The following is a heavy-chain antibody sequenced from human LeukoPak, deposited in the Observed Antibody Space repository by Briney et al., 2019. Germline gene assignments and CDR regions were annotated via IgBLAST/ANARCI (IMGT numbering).Heavy chain of an antibody. CDR1: GGSISSYY. CDR3: ARELSSGYYLAFDI. CDR2: IYTSGST. D-gene: IGHD3-22*01. V-gene: IGHV4-4*07. J-gene: IGHJ3*02. Sequence: SETLSLTCTVSGGSISSYYWSWIRQPPGKGLEWIGRIYTSGSTNYNPSLKSRVTMSVDTSKNQFSLKLSSVTAADTAVYYCARELSSGYYLAFDIWGQGTMVTVSS.